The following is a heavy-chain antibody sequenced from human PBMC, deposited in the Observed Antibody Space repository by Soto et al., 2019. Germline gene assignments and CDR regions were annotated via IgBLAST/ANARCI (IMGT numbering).Heavy chain of an antibody. D-gene: IGHD3-22*01. V-gene: IGHV1-69*06. J-gene: IGHJ4*02. Sequence: QVQLVQSGAEVKKPGSSVKVSCKASGGTFSSYAISWVRQAPGQGLEWMGGIIPIFGTANYAQKFQGRVTISADKSTSTAYMDLSSQRSEDTAVYDCATGYYYSSGYWFDYRSEGTLFTVSS. CDR1: GGTFSSYA. CDR3: ATGYYYSSGYWFDY. CDR2: IIPIFGTA.